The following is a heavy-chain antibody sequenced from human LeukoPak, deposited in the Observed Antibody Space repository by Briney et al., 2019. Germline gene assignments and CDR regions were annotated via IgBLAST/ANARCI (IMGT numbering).Heavy chain of an antibody. CDR2: IYPGDSDT. Sequence: GEALKISCKGSGYSFTSDWIGWVRPMPGKGLEGMGIIYPGDSDTRYSPSFQGQVTISADKSISTAYLQWSSLKASDTAMSYCSLGGNSNLDSWGQGTLVTVSS. CDR1: GYSFTSDW. V-gene: IGHV5-51*01. D-gene: IGHD4-23*01. CDR3: SLGGNSNLDS. J-gene: IGHJ4*02.